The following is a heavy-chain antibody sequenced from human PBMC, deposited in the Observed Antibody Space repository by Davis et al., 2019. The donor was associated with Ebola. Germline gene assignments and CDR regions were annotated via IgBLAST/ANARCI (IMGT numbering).Heavy chain of an antibody. CDR2: ISSSSSYI. CDR3: AREMATVFFDY. CDR1: GFTFSSYS. D-gene: IGHD5-24*01. Sequence: GESLKISCAASGFTFSSYSMNWLRQAPGKGLEWVSSISSSSSYIYYADSVKGRFTISRDNAKNSLYLQMNSLRAEDTAVYYCAREMATVFFDYWGQGTLVTVSS. J-gene: IGHJ4*02. V-gene: IGHV3-21*01.